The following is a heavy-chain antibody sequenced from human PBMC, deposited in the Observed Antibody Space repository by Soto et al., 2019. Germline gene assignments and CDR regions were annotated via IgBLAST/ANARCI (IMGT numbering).Heavy chain of an antibody. J-gene: IGHJ4*02. CDR2: IYGGGTT. V-gene: IGHV3-53*01. CDR1: GFVVSSKY. Sequence: EVQLVESGGGLIQPGGSLRLSCAASGFVVSSKYMTWVRQAPGKGLEWVSVIYGGGTTYYADSVKGRFTISRDTSKNTLYLQMNSLRAEDTAVYYCVQTTGWPGFDFWGPGTLVTVSS. D-gene: IGHD6-19*01. CDR3: VQTTGWPGFDF.